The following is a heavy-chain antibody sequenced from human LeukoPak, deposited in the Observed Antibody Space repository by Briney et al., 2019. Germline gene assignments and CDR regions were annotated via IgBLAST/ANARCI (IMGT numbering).Heavy chain of an antibody. D-gene: IGHD6-19*01. J-gene: IGHJ4*02. CDR2: ISYDGSNK. CDR1: GFTFSSYA. CDR3: ARGASGWYSDY. Sequence: GGSLRLSCAASGFTFSSYAMHWVRQAPGKGLEWVAVISYDGSNKYYADSVKGRFTISRDNSKNTLYLQMNSLRAEDTAVYYCARGASGWYSDYRGQGTLVTVSS. V-gene: IGHV3-30-3*01.